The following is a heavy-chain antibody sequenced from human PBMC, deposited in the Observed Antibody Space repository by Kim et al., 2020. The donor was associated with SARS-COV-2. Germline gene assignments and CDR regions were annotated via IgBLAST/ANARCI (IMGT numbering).Heavy chain of an antibody. J-gene: IGHJ6*02. CDR1: GFTFSSYA. CDR3: ARDSAPGAYYYYAMDV. V-gene: IGHV3-23*01. CDR2: ISSSSGNT. D-gene: IGHD6-13*01. Sequence: GGSLRLSCAASGFTFSSYAMSWVRQAPGKGLEWVSAISSSSGNTYYADSVKGRFTISRDNSKNTLYLQMNSLRAEDTAVYYCARDSAPGAYYYYAMDVWGQGTTVTVSS.